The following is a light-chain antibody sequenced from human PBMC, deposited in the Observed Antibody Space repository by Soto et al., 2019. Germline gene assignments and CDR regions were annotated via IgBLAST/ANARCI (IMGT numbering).Light chain of an antibody. CDR3: QTWGTGPWV. CDR1: SGHSSYA. Sequence: VLTQSPSASASLGASVKLTCTLSSGHSSYAIAWHQQQPEKGPRYLMNLNSDGSHNKGDGIPDRFSGSSSGAERYLTISSLQSEDEADYYCQTWGTGPWVFGGGTKVTVL. CDR2: LNSDGSH. V-gene: IGLV4-69*01. J-gene: IGLJ3*02.